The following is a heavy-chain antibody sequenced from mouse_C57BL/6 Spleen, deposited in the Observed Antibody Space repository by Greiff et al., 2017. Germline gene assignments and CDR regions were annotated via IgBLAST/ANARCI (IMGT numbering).Heavy chain of an antibody. V-gene: IGHV1-18*01. Sequence: VQLQQSGPELVKPGASVKIPCKASGYTFTDYNMDWVKQSHGKSLEWIGDINPNNGGTIYNQKFKGKATLTVDKSSSTAYMELRSLTSADTAVYYCARGDWDRGVYFDYWGQGTTLTVSS. D-gene: IGHD4-1*01. CDR1: GYTFTDYN. J-gene: IGHJ2*01. CDR2: INPNNGGT. CDR3: ARGDWDRGVYFDY.